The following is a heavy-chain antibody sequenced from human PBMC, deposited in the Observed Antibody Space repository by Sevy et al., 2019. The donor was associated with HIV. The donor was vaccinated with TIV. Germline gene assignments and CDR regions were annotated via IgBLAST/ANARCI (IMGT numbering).Heavy chain of an antibody. CDR3: AREGLTTVVTPRGNAFDI. Sequence: SETLSLTCTVSGGSISSYYWSWIRQPPGKGLEWIGYIYSSGSTNYNRSLKSRVTISVDSSKKQFSLKLSSVTAADTAVYYCAREGLTTVVTPRGNAFDIWGQGTMVTVSS. V-gene: IGHV4-59*01. CDR2: IYSSGST. D-gene: IGHD4-17*01. CDR1: GGSISSYY. J-gene: IGHJ3*02.